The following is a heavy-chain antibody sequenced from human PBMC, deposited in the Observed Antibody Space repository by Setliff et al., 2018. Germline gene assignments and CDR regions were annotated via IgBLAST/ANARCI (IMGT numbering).Heavy chain of an antibody. CDR2: ISTDGSSI. Sequence: GGSLRLSCAASGFTFSTYWMHWVRQAPGQGLVWVARISTDGSSITYADSVKGRFTISRDNAKNTLYLQMNSLRAEDTALYYCARDLHWGFDYWGLGTLVTVSS. J-gene: IGHJ4*02. D-gene: IGHD7-27*01. CDR3: ARDLHWGFDY. V-gene: IGHV3-74*03. CDR1: GFTFSTYW.